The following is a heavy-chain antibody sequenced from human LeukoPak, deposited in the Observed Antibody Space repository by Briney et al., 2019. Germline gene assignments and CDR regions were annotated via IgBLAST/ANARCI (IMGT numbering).Heavy chain of an antibody. Sequence: GGSLRLSCAASGFTFSDYGMSWVRQAPGKGLEWVSYISTGSSTIYYADSVKGRFTISRDNAKNSLYLQVNSLRDEDTAVYYCARDTAFDIWAKGQWSPSLQ. V-gene: IGHV3-48*02. J-gene: IGHJ3*02. CDR3: ARDTAFDI. CDR2: ISTGSSTI. CDR1: GFTFSDYG.